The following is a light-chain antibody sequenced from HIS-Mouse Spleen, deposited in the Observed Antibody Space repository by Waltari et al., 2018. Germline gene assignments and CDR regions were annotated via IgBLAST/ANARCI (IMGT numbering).Light chain of an antibody. CDR3: YSTDSSGNHRV. V-gene: IGLV3-10*01. Sequence: SYELTQPPSVSVSPGQTARITCSGDALPKKYAYWYQQKSGQAPVLVIYEESKRTSGIPERVSGSSSGTMATLTISGAQVEDEADYYCYSTDSSGNHRVFGGGTKLTVL. CDR2: EES. CDR1: ALPKKY. J-gene: IGLJ2*01.